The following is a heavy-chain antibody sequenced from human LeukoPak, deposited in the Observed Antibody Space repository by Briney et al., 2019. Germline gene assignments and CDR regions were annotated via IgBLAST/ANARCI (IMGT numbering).Heavy chain of an antibody. J-gene: IGHJ4*02. D-gene: IGHD6-19*01. Sequence: GGSLRLSCAASGFSFSDYHVNWIRHAPGEGLEWILYMSPGGGNICFADSVKGRFTLSRDNAKHSLDLQMNSLTAEDTAVYYCSSGRDIAVAGPGGYFDYSGQGTLVTVSS. CDR2: MSPGGGNI. CDR3: SSGRDIAVAGPGGYFDY. V-gene: IGHV3-11*01. CDR1: GFSFSDYH.